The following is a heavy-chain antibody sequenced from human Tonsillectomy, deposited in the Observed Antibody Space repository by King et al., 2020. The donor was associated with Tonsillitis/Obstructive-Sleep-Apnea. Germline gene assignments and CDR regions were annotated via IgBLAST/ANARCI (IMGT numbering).Heavy chain of an antibody. J-gene: IGHJ4*02. CDR1: GFTFRSYW. Sequence: VQLVESGGVLVQPGGSLRLSCAATGFTFRSYWMTWVRQAPGKGLEWVATIKYDGSEKSYVDSVKGRFTISRDNTKNSMYLQMNSLRVADTAVYYCARDHIFDYWGQGTLVTVSS. V-gene: IGHV3-7*04. CDR2: IKYDGSEK. CDR3: ARDHIFDY.